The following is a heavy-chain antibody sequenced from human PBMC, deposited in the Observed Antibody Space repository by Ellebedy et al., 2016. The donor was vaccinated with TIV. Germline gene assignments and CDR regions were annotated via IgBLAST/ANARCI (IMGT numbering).Heavy chain of an antibody. CDR1: GGTFSSYA. Sequence: ASVKVSXXASGGTFSSYAISWLRQAPGQGPEWMGYINTDNGSTKNAQILQGRVTITRDTSTNTAYIEVRSLRSDDTAVYYCARALKTATYDIWGQGTLITVSS. CDR2: INTDNGST. J-gene: IGHJ3*02. V-gene: IGHV1-18*01. CDR3: ARALKTATYDI. D-gene: IGHD5-24*01.